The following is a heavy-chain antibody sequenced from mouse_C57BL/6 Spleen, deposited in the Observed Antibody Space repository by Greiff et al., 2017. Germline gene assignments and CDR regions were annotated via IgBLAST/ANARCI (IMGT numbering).Heavy chain of an antibody. CDR2: INPNNGGT. CDR3: ARWLLRPSYWYFDV. J-gene: IGHJ1*03. Sequence: VHVKQSGPELVKPGASVKMSCKASGYTFTDYNMHWVKQSNGKSLEWIGYINPNNGGTSYNQKFKGKATLTVNKSSSPAYMELRSLTSEDSAVYYCARWLLRPSYWYFDVWGTGTTVTVSS. D-gene: IGHD2-3*01. CDR1: GYTFTDYN. V-gene: IGHV1-22*01.